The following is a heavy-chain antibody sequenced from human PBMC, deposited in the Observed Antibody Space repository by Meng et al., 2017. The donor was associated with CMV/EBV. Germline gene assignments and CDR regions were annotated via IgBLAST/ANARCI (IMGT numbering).Heavy chain of an antibody. J-gene: IGHJ6*02. CDR1: GGSFSGYY. CDR2: INHSGST. V-gene: IGHV4-34*01. D-gene: IGHD3-10*02. CDR3: ARAYYVGRGYYYYYYGMDV. Sequence: SETLSLTCAVYGGSFSGYYWSWIRQPPGKGLEWIGEINHSGSTNYNPSLKSRVTISVDTSKNQFSLKLSSVTAADTAVYYWARAYYVGRGYYYYYYGMDVWGQGTTVTVSS.